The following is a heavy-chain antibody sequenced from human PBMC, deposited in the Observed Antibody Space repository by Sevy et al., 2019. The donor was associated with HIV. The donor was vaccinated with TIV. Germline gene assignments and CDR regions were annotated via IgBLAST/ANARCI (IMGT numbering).Heavy chain of an antibody. V-gene: IGHV1-8*01. D-gene: IGHD1-1*01. CDR1: GYTFTSYD. J-gene: IGHJ6*02. CDR3: ARGTTGTTGRGYYYYGMDV. Sequence: ASVKVSCKASGYTFTSYDINWVRQATGQGLEWMGWMNPNSGNTGYAQKFQGRVTMTRNTSISTAYMELSSLRSEDTAVYYCARGTTGTTGRGYYYYGMDVWGQGTMVTVSS. CDR2: MNPNSGNT.